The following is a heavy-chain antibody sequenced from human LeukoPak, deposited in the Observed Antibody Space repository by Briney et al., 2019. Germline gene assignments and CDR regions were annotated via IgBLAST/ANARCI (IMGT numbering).Heavy chain of an antibody. CDR1: GFTFSSYW. CDR3: ASDWSLAY. V-gene: IGHV3-74*01. Sequence: GGSLRLSCAASGFTFSSYWMHWVRQAPGKGLVWVSRIISDGTVTDYADSAKGRFTISRDNAKNTLYLQMNSLRAEDTAVYYCASDWSLAYWGQGALVTVSS. CDR2: IISDGTVT. J-gene: IGHJ4*02. D-gene: IGHD2-8*02.